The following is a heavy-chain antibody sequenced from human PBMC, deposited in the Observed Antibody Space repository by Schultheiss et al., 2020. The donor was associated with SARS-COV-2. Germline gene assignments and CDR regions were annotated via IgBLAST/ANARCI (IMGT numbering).Heavy chain of an antibody. J-gene: IGHJ4*02. V-gene: IGHV1-46*01. CDR1: GYTFTSYY. CDR3: ATAGSGWSIDY. CDR2: INPSGGST. D-gene: IGHD6-19*01. Sequence: ASVKVSCKASGYTFTSYYMHWVRQAPGQGLEWMGIINPSGGSTSYAQKFQGRVTMTEDTSTDTAYMELSSLRSEDTAVYYCATAGSGWSIDYWGQGTLVTVSS.